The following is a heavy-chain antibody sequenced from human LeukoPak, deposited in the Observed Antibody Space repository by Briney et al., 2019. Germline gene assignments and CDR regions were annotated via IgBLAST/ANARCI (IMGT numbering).Heavy chain of an antibody. Sequence: GGSLRLSCAASGFDFSGYTMTWVRQASGRGLEWLSAITSSRGDIYYADSAKGRFTISRDNAKNSLYLQINSLRAEDTAVYYCTRVNGDSVDADYYYYMDVWGKGTTVTVSS. CDR3: TRVNGDSVDADYYYYMDV. V-gene: IGHV3-21*01. J-gene: IGHJ6*03. CDR2: ITSSRGDI. D-gene: IGHD2-21*02. CDR1: GFDFSGYT.